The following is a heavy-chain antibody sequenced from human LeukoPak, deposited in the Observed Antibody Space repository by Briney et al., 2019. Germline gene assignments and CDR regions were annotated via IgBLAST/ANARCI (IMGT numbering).Heavy chain of an antibody. CDR2: ISGGGGGA. V-gene: IGHV3-23*01. J-gene: IGHJ4*02. CDR3: ASEPCSSTSCSTDY. Sequence: PGGSLRLSCAAAGFTFSSYAMSWVRQAPGKGLEWVSAISGGGGGAYYADSVKGGFTISRDNSKHTLYLQMNSVRGEDASVYYCASEPCSSTSCSTDYSGQRTLVTVSS. CDR1: GFTFSSYA. D-gene: IGHD2-2*01.